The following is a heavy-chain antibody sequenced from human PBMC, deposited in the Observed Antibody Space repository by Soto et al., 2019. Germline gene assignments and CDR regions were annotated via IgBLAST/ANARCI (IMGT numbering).Heavy chain of an antibody. CDR1: GGSISSGYY. CDR3: ARELRSTIFGVVTEYYYYYYGMDV. D-gene: IGHD3-3*01. Sequence: SETLSLTCAVSGGSISSGYYWSWIRQPPGKGLEWIGYIYYSGSTYYNPSLKSRVTMSVDTSKNQFSLKLSSVTAADTAVYYCARELRSTIFGVVTEYYYYYYGMDVWGQGTTVTVSS. CDR2: IYYSGST. J-gene: IGHJ6*02. V-gene: IGHV4-31*11.